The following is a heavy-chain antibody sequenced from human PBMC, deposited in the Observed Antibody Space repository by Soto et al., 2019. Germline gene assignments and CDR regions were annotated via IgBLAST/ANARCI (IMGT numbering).Heavy chain of an antibody. J-gene: IGHJ6*02. CDR1: GFTFSSYW. CDR2: IKQDGSEK. V-gene: IGHV3-7*05. CDR3: ARDDLEYCSSTSCDYYGMDV. D-gene: IGHD2-2*01. Sequence: EVQLVESGGGLVQPGGSLRLSCAASGFTFSSYWMSWVRQAPGKGLEWVANIKQDGSEKYYVDSVKCRFTSSRDNAKNSLYLQMNSLRAEDTAVYYCARDDLEYCSSTSCDYYGMDVWGQGTMVTVSS.